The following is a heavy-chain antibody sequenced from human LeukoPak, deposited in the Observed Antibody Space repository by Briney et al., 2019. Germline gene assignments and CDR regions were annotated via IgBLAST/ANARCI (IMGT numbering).Heavy chain of an antibody. V-gene: IGHV3-11*06. CDR2: ISSSSSYT. D-gene: IGHD3-16*02. CDR3: ARELYDYVWGSYRLRPSYFDY. CDR1: GFTFSDYY. J-gene: IGHJ4*02. Sequence: KPGGSLRLSCAASGFTFSDYYMSWIRQAPGKGLEWVSYISSSSSYTNYADSVKGRFTISRDNAKNSLYLLMNSLRAEDTAVYYCARELYDYVWGSYRLRPSYFDYWGQGTLVTVSS.